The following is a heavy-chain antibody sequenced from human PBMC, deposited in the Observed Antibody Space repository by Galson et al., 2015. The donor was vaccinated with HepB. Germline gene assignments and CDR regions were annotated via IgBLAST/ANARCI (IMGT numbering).Heavy chain of an antibody. CDR1: RYTFTSYG. V-gene: IGHV1-18*01. D-gene: IGHD3-10*01. CDR2: ISAYNGNT. J-gene: IGHJ6*02. Sequence: SCKASRYTFTSYGISWVRQAPGQGLEWMGWISAYNGNTNYAQKLQGRVTMTTDTSTSTAYMELRSLRSDDTAVYYCALTMVRDYYYGMDVWGQGTTVTVSS. CDR3: ALTMVRDYYYGMDV.